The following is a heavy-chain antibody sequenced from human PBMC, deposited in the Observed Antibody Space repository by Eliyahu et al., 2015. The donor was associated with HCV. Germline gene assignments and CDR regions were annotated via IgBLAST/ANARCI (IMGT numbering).Heavy chain of an antibody. CDR1: GGSISSSGNF. D-gene: IGHD4-23*01. J-gene: IGHJ4*02. Sequence: QLQLQESGPGLVTPSETLSLICTVSGGSISSSGNFWGWIRQPPGKGLEWIGSIYHSGSTYYNPSLQSRVTMSVDTSKNQMSLKLNSVSAADTGVYYCARSSGILRWPFDYWGQGTLVTVSS. V-gene: IGHV4-39*01. CDR2: IYHSGST. CDR3: ARSSGILRWPFDY.